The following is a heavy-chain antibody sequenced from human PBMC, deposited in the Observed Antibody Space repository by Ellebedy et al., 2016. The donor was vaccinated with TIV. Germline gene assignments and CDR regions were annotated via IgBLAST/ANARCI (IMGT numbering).Heavy chain of an antibody. CDR2: IYYSGST. V-gene: IGHV4-39*07. J-gene: IGHJ6*03. D-gene: IGHD3-10*01. Sequence: SETLSLTCTVSGGSISSSSYYWGWIRQPPGKGLEWIGSIYYSGSTYYNPSLKSRVTISVDTSKNQFSLKLRSVTAADTAVYYCARARNYYGSGSPRYYYYMDVWGKGTTVTVSS. CDR1: GGSISSSSYY. CDR3: ARARNYYGSGSPRYYYYMDV.